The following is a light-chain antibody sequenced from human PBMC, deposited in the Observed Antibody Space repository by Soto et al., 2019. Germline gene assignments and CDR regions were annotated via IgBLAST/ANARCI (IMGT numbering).Light chain of an antibody. J-gene: IGKJ1*01. CDR3: QQYNTFSS. CDR2: DAS. V-gene: IGKV1-5*01. CDR1: QSISSW. Sequence: DIQMTQSPSTLSASVGDRVTSTCRASQSISSWLAWYQQKPGKAPKLLIYDASSLESGVPSRFSGSGSGTDFTLTISSLQPDDFATYYCQQYNTFSSFGQGTKVEIK.